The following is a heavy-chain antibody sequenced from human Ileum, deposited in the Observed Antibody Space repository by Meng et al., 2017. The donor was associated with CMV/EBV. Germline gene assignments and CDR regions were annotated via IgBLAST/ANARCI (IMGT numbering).Heavy chain of an antibody. CDR1: GFTCSTP. V-gene: IGHV3-30*04. Sequence: SLRIYCVASGFTCSTPRHWIRQAPGKGLEWVAVVSHDGSNEQYAESVKGRFTISRDNYKNTLYLQMNSLRIEDTAMYYCGRDPGVDFWGQGTLVTVSS. CDR2: VSHDGSNE. CDR3: GRDPGVDF. J-gene: IGHJ4*02. D-gene: IGHD3-3*01.